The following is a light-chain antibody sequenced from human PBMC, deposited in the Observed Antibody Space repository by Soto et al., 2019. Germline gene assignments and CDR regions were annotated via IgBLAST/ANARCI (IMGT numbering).Light chain of an antibody. CDR1: QSISSG. CDR3: QQYSSYPYT. V-gene: IGKV1-5*03. J-gene: IGKJ2*01. CDR2: KAS. Sequence: DIQMTQSPSTLSASVGDRVTITCRASQSISSGLAWYQQKPGTAPKLLIYKASSLQSGVPSRFSGSGSGTEFTLTISSLQPDDFATYYCQQYSSYPYTFGQGTKLEIK.